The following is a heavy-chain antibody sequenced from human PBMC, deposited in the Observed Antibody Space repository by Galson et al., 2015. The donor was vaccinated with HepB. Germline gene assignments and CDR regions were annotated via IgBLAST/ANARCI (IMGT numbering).Heavy chain of an antibody. CDR3: ALWFGELLGRLEQFDP. CDR2: IYPGDSDT. Sequence: QSGAEVKKPGESLKISCKGSGYSFTSYWIGWVRQMPGRGLEWMGIIYPGDSDTRYGPSFQGQVTISADKSISTAYLQWSSLKASDTAMYYCALWFGELLGRLEQFDPWGQGTLVTVSS. D-gene: IGHD3-10*01. V-gene: IGHV5-51*03. CDR1: GYSFTSYW. J-gene: IGHJ5*02.